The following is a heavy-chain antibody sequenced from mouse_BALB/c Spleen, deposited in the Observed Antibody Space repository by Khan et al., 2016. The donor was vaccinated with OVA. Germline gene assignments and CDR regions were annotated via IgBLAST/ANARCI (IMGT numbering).Heavy chain of an antibody. V-gene: IGHV5-6*01. CDR3: ESHLTGSFAY. Sequence: VQLKESGGDLMKPGGSLKLSCAASGFTFSTYGMSWVRQTPDKSLEWVATINSGGYYTYYPDSVQGRFTVSRNNARNTLYLQMSSLKSEDTAMYYCESHLTGSFAYWGQGTLVTVSA. CDR1: GFTFSTYG. J-gene: IGHJ3*01. CDR2: INSGGYYT. D-gene: IGHD4-1*01.